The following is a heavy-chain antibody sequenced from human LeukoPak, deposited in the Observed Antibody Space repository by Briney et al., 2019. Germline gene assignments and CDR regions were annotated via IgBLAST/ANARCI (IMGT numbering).Heavy chain of an antibody. CDR2: IVVGSGNT. Sequence: SVKVSCKASGFTFSNSAVQWVRQARGQRFEWIGWIVVGSGNTNYAQKFQERVTITRDMSTSTAYMELSSLRSEDTAVYYCTSDPTFYSGRYCFDYWGQGTLVTVSS. CDR1: GFTFSNSA. V-gene: IGHV1-58*01. J-gene: IGHJ4*02. D-gene: IGHD1-26*01. CDR3: TSDPTFYSGRYCFDY.